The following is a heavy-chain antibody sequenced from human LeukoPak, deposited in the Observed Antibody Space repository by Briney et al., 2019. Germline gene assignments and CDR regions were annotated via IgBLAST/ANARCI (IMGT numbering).Heavy chain of an antibody. V-gene: IGHV4-39*01. CDR1: GGSVSSSNHY. Sequence: SETLSLTCTVSGGSVSSSNHYWGWIRQPPGKGLEFIGSIFDSGCTYYNPSLRSRVTMAVDTSKNQFSLKLTSVTAADTAVYYCARHTRLLRNYFDYWGQGTLVTVSS. J-gene: IGHJ4*02. CDR3: ARHTRLLRNYFDY. CDR2: IFDSGCT.